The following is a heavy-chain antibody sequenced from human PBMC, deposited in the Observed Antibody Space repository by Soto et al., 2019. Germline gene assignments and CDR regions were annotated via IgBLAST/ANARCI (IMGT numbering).Heavy chain of an antibody. D-gene: IGHD1-7*01. V-gene: IGHV3-33*01. Sequence: QKYLVESGGGVVQPGGSLRLSCVASGSIFSGYGMHWVRQAPGKGLEWVAVIWYDGSNKYYAGSVKGRFTISRDNSKNMLYLQMDSLRAEDTAVYYCARDGIGGTLFRGFCDYWGQGTLVTVSS. J-gene: IGHJ4*02. CDR1: GSIFSGYG. CDR3: ARDGIGGTLFRGFCDY. CDR2: IWYDGSNK.